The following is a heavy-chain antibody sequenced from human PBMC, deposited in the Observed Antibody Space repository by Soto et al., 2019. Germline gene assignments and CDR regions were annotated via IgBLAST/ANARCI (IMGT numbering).Heavy chain of an antibody. CDR2: IWYDGSNK. D-gene: IGHD2-2*01. Sequence: VQLVESGGGVVQPGRSLRLSCAASGFTFSSYGMHWVRQAPGKGLEWVAVIWYDGSNKYYADSVKGRFTISRDNSKNTLYLQMNSLRAEDTAVYYCAREYCSSTSCYTYYYYYGMDVWGQGTTVTVSS. V-gene: IGHV3-33*01. CDR3: AREYCSSTSCYTYYYYYGMDV. CDR1: GFTFSSYG. J-gene: IGHJ6*02.